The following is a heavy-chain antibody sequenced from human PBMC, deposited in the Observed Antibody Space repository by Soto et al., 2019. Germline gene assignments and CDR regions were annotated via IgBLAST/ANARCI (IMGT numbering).Heavy chain of an antibody. J-gene: IGHJ4*02. CDR3: ARDPRGDYYGSGSYYN. Sequence: GGSLRLSCAASGFTVSSNYMSWVRQAPGKGLEWVSVTYSGGSTYYADSVKGRFTISRDNSKNTLYLQMNSLRAEDTAVYYCARDPRGDYYGSGSYYNWGQGTLVTVSS. CDR2: TYSGGST. CDR1: GFTVSSNY. D-gene: IGHD3-10*01. V-gene: IGHV3-53*01.